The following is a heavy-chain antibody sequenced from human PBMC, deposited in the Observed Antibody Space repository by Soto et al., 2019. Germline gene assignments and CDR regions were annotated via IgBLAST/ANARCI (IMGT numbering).Heavy chain of an antibody. Sequence: WPSVKVSCKASGGTFSSFGISWVRQAPGQGLEWMGGIIPVFGRPNYAQRFRGRLTITADESTNTSYMELIDLTSEDTAVYYCAREASGYDFWGQGTQVTVSS. CDR2: IIPVFGRP. CDR3: AREASGYDF. D-gene: IGHD5-12*01. J-gene: IGHJ1*01. V-gene: IGHV1-69*13. CDR1: GGTFSSFG.